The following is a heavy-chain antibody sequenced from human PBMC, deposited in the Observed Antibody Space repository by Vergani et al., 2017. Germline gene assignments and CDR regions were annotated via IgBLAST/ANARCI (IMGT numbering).Heavy chain of an antibody. CDR1: GGTFSSYT. CDR3: ARYMRYNIGWSFDP. J-gene: IGHJ5*02. CDR2: IIPILGIA. Sequence: QVQLVQSGAEVKKPGSSVKVSCKASGGTFSSYTISWVRQAPGQGLEWMGRIIPILGIANYAQKFQGRVTITADKSTSTAYMELSSLRSEDTAVYYCARYMRYNIGWSFDPWGQGILVTVSS. V-gene: IGHV1-69*02. D-gene: IGHD1-1*01.